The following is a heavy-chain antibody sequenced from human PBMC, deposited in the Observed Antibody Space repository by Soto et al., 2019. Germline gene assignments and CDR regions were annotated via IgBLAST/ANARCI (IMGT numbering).Heavy chain of an antibody. CDR1: GFTFSSYA. CDR2: ISYDGSNK. Sequence: QVQLVESGGGVVQPGRSLRLSCAASGFTFSSYAMHWVRQAPGKGLEWVAVISYDGSNKYYADSVKGRFTISRDNSKNTLYLQMNSLRAEDTAVYYCAREPSPTIFGVVSRRNPTVPSQTNYYYYGMDVWGQGTTVTVSS. D-gene: IGHD3-3*01. V-gene: IGHV3-30-3*01. CDR3: AREPSPTIFGVVSRRNPTVPSQTNYYYYGMDV. J-gene: IGHJ6*02.